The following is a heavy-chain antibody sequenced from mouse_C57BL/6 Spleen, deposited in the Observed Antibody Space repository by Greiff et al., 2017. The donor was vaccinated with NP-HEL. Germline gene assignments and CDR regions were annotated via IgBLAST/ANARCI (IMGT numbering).Heavy chain of an antibody. CDR2: IYPRDGST. V-gene: IGHV1-78*01. Sequence: VKLMESDAELVKPGASVKISCKVSGYTFTDHTIHWMKQRPEQGLEWIGYIYPRDGSTKYNEKFKGKATLTADKSSSTAYMQLNSLTSEDSAVYFCAKPYGYDEYYFDYWGQGTTLTVSS. CDR1: GYTFTDHT. CDR3: AKPYGYDEYYFDY. D-gene: IGHD2-2*01. J-gene: IGHJ2*01.